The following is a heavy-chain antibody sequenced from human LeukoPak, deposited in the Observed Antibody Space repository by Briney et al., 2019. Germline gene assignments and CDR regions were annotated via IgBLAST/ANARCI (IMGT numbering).Heavy chain of an antibody. Sequence: GGSLRLSCTASGFTFSDYGMHWVRQAPGKGLEWVSLISGDGGSTYYADSVKGRFTISRDNSKNYLYLQMNSLRTEDTALYYCAKITFYSSSWQHTYSWGQGTLVTVSS. CDR1: GFTFSDYG. CDR2: ISGDGGST. J-gene: IGHJ4*02. CDR3: AKITFYSSSWQHTYS. V-gene: IGHV3-43*02. D-gene: IGHD6-13*01.